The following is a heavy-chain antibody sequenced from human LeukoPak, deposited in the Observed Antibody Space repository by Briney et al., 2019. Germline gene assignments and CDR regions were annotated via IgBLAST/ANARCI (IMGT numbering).Heavy chain of an antibody. CDR2: IYGDGST. D-gene: IGHD5-12*01. Sequence: GGSLRLSCGASGFTVKNNYMNWVRQAPGKGLEWVSGIYGDGSTYYADSVKGRFTISRDSSKNTLYLQMNSLRAEDTAVYYCATPRGGYGFDYWGQGTLVTVSS. J-gene: IGHJ4*02. CDR3: ATPRGGYGFDY. V-gene: IGHV3-53*01. CDR1: GFTVKNNY.